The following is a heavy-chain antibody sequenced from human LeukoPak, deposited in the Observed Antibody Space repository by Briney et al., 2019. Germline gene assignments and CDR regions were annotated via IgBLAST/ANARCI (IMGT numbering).Heavy chain of an antibody. CDR1: GYTFTGYY. V-gene: IGHV1-2*02. J-gene: IGHJ1*01. D-gene: IGHD6-19*01. Sequence: GSMKVSCKASGYTFTGYYIHWVRQAPGQGLEWMGWINPNSGVTNYARNFQGRVTMTRDTSISTAYMELSRLTSDDTAVYYCARRGAVPVEYLQYWGQGTLVTVSS. CDR2: INPNSGVT. CDR3: ARRGAVPVEYLQY.